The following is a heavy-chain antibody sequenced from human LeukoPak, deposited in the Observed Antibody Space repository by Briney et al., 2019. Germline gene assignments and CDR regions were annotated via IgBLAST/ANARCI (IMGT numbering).Heavy chain of an antibody. D-gene: IGHD5-18*01. CDR2: ISYDGSNK. CDR1: GFTFSSYD. V-gene: IGHV3-30*18. J-gene: IGHJ6*04. CDR3: AKDPSGDSFGPYGLDV. Sequence: PGGSLTLFCAASGFTFSSYDMHWVRQAPGKGLEWVAVISYDGSNKYYAASVKGRFTISRDNSKNTLYLQMNSRRPEDTAVYYCAKDPSGDSFGPYGLDVWGEGTTVTVSS.